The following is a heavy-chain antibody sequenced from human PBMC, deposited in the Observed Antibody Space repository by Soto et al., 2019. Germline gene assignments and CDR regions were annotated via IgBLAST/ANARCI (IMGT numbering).Heavy chain of an antibody. CDR2: ISEGGTTT. CDR1: GFMFNDYE. Sequence: EVQLVESGGGLAQSGGSLRLSCEASGFMFNDYEMNWVRQAPGKGLEWVSYISEGGTTTHYTDSVKGRFTISRDNAKESLYLQMNSLTPEDTATYCCVRDARGGGLLLWDCWGQGVVVSVSS. CDR3: VRDARGGGLLLWDC. J-gene: IGHJ4*02. D-gene: IGHD3-16*01. V-gene: IGHV3-48*03.